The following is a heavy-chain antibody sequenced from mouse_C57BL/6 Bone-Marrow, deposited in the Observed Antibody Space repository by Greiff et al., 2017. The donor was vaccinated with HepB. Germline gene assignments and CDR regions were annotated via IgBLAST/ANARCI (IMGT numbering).Heavy chain of an antibody. CDR3: AGHAAGFAY. CDR2: ITHSGET. J-gene: IGHJ3*01. Sequence: VKVVESGPGLVKPSQSLFLTCSITGFPITSGYYWIWIRQSPGKPLEWMGYITHSGETFYNPSLQSPISITRETSKNQFFLQLNSVTTEDTAMYYCAGHAAGFAYWGQGTLVTVSA. CDR1: GFPITSGYY. V-gene: IGHV12-3*01.